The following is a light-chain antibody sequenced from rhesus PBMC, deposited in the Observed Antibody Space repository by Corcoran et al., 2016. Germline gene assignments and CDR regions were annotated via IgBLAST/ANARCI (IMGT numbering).Light chain of an antibody. CDR3: YQHSSGYS. J-gene: IGKJ2*01. Sequence: IVMTQSPATLALSPGERATLSCRASQSVSSYLAWYQQKPGQAPRLHIYGASRRATGIPDGFRGSGSGTDFSLTIGNREPEDVGVYHCYQHSSGYSFGQGTKVGIK. CDR1: QSVSSY. CDR2: GAS. V-gene: IGKV3-10*01.